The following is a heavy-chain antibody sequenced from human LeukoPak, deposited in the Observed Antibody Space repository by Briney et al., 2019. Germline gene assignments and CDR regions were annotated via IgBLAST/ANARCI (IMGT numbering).Heavy chain of an antibody. CDR1: GGSVSSGSYY. CDR2: IYYSGST. D-gene: IGHD3-10*01. V-gene: IGHV4-61*01. Sequence: SETLSLTCTVSGGSVSSGSYYWSWIRQLPGKGLEWIGYIYYSGSTNYNPSLKSRVTISVDTSKNQFSLKLSSVTAADTAVYYCARVGSPMVRGVSWWFDPWGQGTLVTVSS. J-gene: IGHJ5*02. CDR3: ARVGSPMVRGVSWWFDP.